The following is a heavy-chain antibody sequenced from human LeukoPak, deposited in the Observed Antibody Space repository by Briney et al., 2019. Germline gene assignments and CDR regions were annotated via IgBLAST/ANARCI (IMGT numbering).Heavy chain of an antibody. D-gene: IGHD2-8*01. V-gene: IGHV3-48*01. Sequence: PGGSLRLSCAASGFTFSTYSMKWVRQAPGKGLECVSYISYSSSPIYYADSVKGRFTISRDNAKNSLYLQMNSLRAEDTAVYYCARDLGYCTNGVCHTRFDYWGQGTLVTVSS. CDR1: GFTFSTYS. J-gene: IGHJ4*02. CDR3: ARDLGYCTNGVCHTRFDY. CDR2: ISYSSSPI.